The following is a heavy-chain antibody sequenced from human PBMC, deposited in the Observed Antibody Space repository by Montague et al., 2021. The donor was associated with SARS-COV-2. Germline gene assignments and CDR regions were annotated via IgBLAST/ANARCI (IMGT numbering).Heavy chain of an antibody. CDR3: ARGSGWMGNGFDV. CDR1: GGSISSYY. CDR2: IYDSCST. Sequence: SETLSLTCTVSGGSISSYYWSWIRQPPGKGLEWIGYIYDSCSTNYNPSLKSRGTISVDTSKNQFSLKLSSVTAADTAVSLCARGSGWMGNGFDVWGQGTMVTVSS. D-gene: IGHD6-19*01. J-gene: IGHJ3*01. V-gene: IGHV4-59*01.